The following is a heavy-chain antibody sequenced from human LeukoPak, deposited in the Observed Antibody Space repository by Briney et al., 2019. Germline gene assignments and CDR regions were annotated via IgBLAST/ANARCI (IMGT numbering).Heavy chain of an antibody. CDR3: ARDGRELPFDY. D-gene: IGHD1-26*01. V-gene: IGHV1-46*01. CDR1: GYTFGTHW. J-gene: IGHJ4*02. CDR2: INPSGDFR. Sequence: ASVKVSCKASGYTFGTHWMHWVRQAPGQGLEWMGIINPSGDFRSYAQKFQGRVTMTRDTSISTAYMELSRLRSDDTAVYYCARDGRELPFDYWGQGTLVTVSS.